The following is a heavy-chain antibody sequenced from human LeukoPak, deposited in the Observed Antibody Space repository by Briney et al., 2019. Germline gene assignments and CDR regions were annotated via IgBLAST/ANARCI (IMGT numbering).Heavy chain of an antibody. CDR2: ISSSGSAI. V-gene: IGHV3-48*03. J-gene: IGHJ4*02. CDR3: ASYYYDSSGYPGDY. CDR1: GFTFSSYE. D-gene: IGHD3-22*01. Sequence: GGSLRLSCAASGFTFSSYEMNWVRQAPGKGLEWVSYISSSGSAIYYADSVKGRFTISRDNAKNSVYLQMNSLRAEDTAVYYCASYYYDSSGYPGDYWGQGTLVTVSS.